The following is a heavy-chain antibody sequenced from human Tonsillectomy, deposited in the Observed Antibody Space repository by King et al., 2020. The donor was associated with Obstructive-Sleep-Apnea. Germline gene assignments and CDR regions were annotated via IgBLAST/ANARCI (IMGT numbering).Heavy chain of an antibody. CDR3: ARGDCTSTSCYGYYYYGMDV. D-gene: IGHD2-2*01. J-gene: IGHJ6*02. CDR1: GGSISSSNYC. Sequence: LQLQESGPGLVKPSETLSLTCTVSGGSISSSNYCWGWIRQPPGKGLEGIWCIYYSGSTYYNPALKSRVTISVDRSKNQLSLNLSSVTAAGTAVYYCARGDCTSTSCYGYYYYGMDVWGQGTPVTVSS. CDR2: IYYSGST. V-gene: IGHV4-39*07.